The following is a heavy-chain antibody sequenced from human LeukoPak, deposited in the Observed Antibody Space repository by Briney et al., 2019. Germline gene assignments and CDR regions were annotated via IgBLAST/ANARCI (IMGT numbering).Heavy chain of an antibody. CDR3: ATDRGWRTSGYYLYYFEY. J-gene: IGHJ4*02. CDR2: IKHDGSEK. Sequence: GGSLRLSCAASGFIFTNYFMSWVRQAPGKGLEWVARIKHDGSEKYYVDSVRGRFTISRDNTMNSLYLQMSSLRAEDTAVYYCATDRGWRTSGYYLYYFEYWGQGTLVTFSS. V-gene: IGHV3-7*01. D-gene: IGHD3-3*01. CDR1: GFIFTNYF.